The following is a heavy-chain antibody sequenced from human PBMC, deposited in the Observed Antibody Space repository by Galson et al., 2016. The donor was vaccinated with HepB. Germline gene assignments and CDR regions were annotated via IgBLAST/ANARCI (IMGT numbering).Heavy chain of an antibody. V-gene: IGHV3-21*01. D-gene: IGHD5-24*01. J-gene: IGHJ4*02. Sequence: SLRLSCAASGFTFNLYSITWVRQAPGKGLEWVSSISSSASHTYYADAVRGRFTISRDNTKNSVSLQMNSLRADDTAVYYCARGSTLNGYYFDWWGQGSLLTVSS. CDR3: ARGSTLNGYYFDW. CDR2: ISSSASHT. CDR1: GFTFNLYS.